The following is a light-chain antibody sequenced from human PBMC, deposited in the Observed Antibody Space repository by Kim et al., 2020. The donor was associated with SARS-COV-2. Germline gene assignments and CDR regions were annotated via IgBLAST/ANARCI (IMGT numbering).Light chain of an antibody. V-gene: IGKV1-27*01. CDR2: SAS. CDR1: QSIINS. J-gene: IGKJ1*01. CDR3: QKYDAAPLT. Sequence: ASVGDTVTISCRASQSIINSLSWYQQKPWKVPKVLIYSASTLESGVPSRFSGSGSGTDFTLTISSLQPEDIATYYCQKYDAAPLTFGQGTKVDIK.